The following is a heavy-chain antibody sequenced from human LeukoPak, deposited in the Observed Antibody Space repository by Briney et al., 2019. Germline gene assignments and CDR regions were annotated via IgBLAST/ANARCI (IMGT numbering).Heavy chain of an antibody. CDR2: IWHDGSKQ. Sequence: GGSLRLSCAVSGFTFNTYGMHWVRQTPGKGLEWVANIWHDGSKQFYADSVKGRFSISRDNSKYTVYLQMNSLRAEDTAVYHCAREYYDISNAHWGGNFDYWGQGTLVTVSS. D-gene: IGHD3-9*01. CDR1: GFTFNTYG. J-gene: IGHJ4*02. V-gene: IGHV3-33*01. CDR3: AREYYDISNAHWGGNFDY.